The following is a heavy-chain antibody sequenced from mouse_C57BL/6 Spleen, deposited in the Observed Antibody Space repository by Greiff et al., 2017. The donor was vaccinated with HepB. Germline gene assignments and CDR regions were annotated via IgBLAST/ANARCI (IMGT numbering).Heavy chain of an antibody. CDR3: ARNIYYYGSSYGGFAY. CDR2: ISSGSSTI. Sequence: EVQRVESGGGLVKPGGSLKLSCAASGFTFSDYGMHWVRQAPEKGLEWVAYISSGSSTIYYADTVKGRFTISRDNAKNTLFLQMTSLRSEDTAMYYCARNIYYYGSSYGGFAYWGQGTLVTVSA. V-gene: IGHV5-17*01. CDR1: GFTFSDYG. D-gene: IGHD1-1*01. J-gene: IGHJ3*01.